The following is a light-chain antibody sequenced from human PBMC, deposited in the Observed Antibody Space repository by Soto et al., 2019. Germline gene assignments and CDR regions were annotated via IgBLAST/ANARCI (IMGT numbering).Light chain of an antibody. Sequence: QSALTQPASVSGSPGQSIIMSCTGSSGDVGRYNYVSWYQQHPGKAPKPIIYDVRNRPSGGSNRFSGSKSGNTASLNISGLQAEDDADYYCSSYTSTTTLVVFGGGTKLTVL. CDR1: SGDVGRYNY. V-gene: IGLV2-14*01. J-gene: IGLJ2*01. CDR2: DVR. CDR3: SSYTSTTTLVV.